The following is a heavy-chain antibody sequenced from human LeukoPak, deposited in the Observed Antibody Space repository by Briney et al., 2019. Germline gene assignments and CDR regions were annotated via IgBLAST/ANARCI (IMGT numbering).Heavy chain of an antibody. CDR1: GFTFSSYG. D-gene: IGHD3-3*01. J-gene: IGHJ3*02. CDR2: IRYDGSNK. V-gene: IGHV3-30*02. Sequence: QPGGSLRLSCAASGFTFSSYGMHWVRQAPGKGLEWVAFIRYDGSNKYYADSVKGRFTISRDNSKNTPYLQMNSLRAEDTAVYYCAKTLTISDDAFDIWGQGTMVTVSS. CDR3: AKTLTISDDAFDI.